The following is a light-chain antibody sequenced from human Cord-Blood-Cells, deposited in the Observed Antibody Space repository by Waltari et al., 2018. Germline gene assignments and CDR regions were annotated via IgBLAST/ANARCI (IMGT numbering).Light chain of an antibody. CDR1: QDISNY. Sequence: DIQMTQSPSSLSASVGDRVTITCQASQDISNYLNWYQQKTVKAPKLLIYDASNLETGVPSTFSGSGSGTDFTFTISSLQTEDIATDYCQQYDNLHLTFGGGTKVEIK. V-gene: IGKV1-33*01. J-gene: IGKJ4*01. CDR3: QQYDNLHLT. CDR2: DAS.